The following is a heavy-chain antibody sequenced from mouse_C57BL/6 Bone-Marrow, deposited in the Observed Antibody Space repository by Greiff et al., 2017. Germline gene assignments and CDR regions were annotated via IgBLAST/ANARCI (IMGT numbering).Heavy chain of an antibody. CDR3: ASSGLAMDY. V-gene: IGHV5-17*01. D-gene: IGHD1-3*01. J-gene: IGHJ4*01. CDR1: GFTFSDYG. Sequence: EVMLVESGGGLVKPGGSLKLSCAASGFTFSDYGMHWVRQAPEKGLEWVAYISSGSSTIYYADTVKGRFTISRDNAKNTLFLQMNSLRSEDTAMYYCASSGLAMDYWGQGTSVTVSS. CDR2: ISSGSSTI.